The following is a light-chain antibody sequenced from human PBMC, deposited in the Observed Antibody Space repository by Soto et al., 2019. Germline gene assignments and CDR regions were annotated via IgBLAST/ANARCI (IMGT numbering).Light chain of an antibody. J-gene: IGKJ2*01. CDR1: QDISSW. V-gene: IGKV1-12*01. CDR2: DAS. Sequence: DIQMTPSPSSVSASVGDRVTITCRASQDISSWLAWYQQKPGKAPKLLIYDASTLQGGVPARFSGSGSGTEFTLTISSLQPEDFATYFCQQANSFPRTFGQGTKVEIK. CDR3: QQANSFPRT.